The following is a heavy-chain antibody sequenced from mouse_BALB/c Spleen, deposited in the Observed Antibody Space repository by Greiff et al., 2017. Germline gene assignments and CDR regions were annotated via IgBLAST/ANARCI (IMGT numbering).Heavy chain of an antibody. CDR2: IWGDGST. V-gene: IGHV2-6-7*01. CDR3: ARDWNDYDGAWFAY. Sequence: VQRVESGPGLVAPSQSLSITCTVSGFSLTGYGVNWVRQPPGKGLEWLGMIWGDGSTDYNSALKSRLSISKDNSKSQVFLKMNSLQTDDTARYYCARDWNDYDGAWFAYWGQGTLVTVSA. J-gene: IGHJ3*01. D-gene: IGHD2-4*01. CDR1: GFSLTGYG.